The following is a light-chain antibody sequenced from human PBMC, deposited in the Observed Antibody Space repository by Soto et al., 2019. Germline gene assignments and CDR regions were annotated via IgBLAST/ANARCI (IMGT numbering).Light chain of an antibody. CDR3: QQCYMGWT. V-gene: IGKV1-5*03. CDR1: QTIDSW. J-gene: IGKJ1*01. Sequence: IQMTQSPSALSPSVGDRVTITCRASQTIDSWLAWYQQKPGKAPKLLIYQASSLESRVPSRFSGTGSGTEFTFSITSLQPEDFGTYYCQQCYMGWTFGQGTKVDIK. CDR2: QAS.